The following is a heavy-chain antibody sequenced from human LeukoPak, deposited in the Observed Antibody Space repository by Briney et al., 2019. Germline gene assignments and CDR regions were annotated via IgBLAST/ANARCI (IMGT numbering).Heavy chain of an antibody. Sequence: SETLSLTCTVSGGSLSSSSYYWGWLRQPPGRGLEWSGSIYYSGSTYYNPSLKSRVTISVDTSKNQFSLKLSSVTAADTAVYYCARLYDFWSGYYYPDYWGQGTLVTVSS. CDR3: ARLYDFWSGYYYPDY. D-gene: IGHD3-3*01. J-gene: IGHJ4*02. CDR1: GGSLSSSSYY. CDR2: IYYSGST. V-gene: IGHV4-39*01.